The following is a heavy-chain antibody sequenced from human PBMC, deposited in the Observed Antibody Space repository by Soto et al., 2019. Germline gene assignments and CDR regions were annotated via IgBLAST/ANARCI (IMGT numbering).Heavy chain of an antibody. D-gene: IGHD6-19*01. Sequence: EGQLVESGGGLVQPGGSLKLSCAASGFTFGGSAMHWVRQASGKGLEWVGHIRSKTNSYATAYAESVKGRFAISRDDSMKTAYLQMNSLKTEATAVYFCTRQTDAVQWLVVPTDYTFDSWGKGTLAPVS. J-gene: IGHJ4*02. CDR2: IRSKTNSYAT. CDR3: TRQTDAVQWLVVPTDYTFDS. CDR1: GFTFGGSA. V-gene: IGHV3-73*02.